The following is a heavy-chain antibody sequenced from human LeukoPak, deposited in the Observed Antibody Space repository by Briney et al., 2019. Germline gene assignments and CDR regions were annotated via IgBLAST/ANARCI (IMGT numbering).Heavy chain of an antibody. D-gene: IGHD3-9*01. CDR2: ISWNSDRI. Sequence: PGGSLRLSCAASGFSFDDYAMDWVRQAPGKGLEWVSGISWNSDRIGYADSVKGRFTISRDNAKNSLYLQMNSLRVEDTALYYCARDIYDILTGPLDYWGQGTLVTVSS. CDR3: ARDIYDILTGPLDY. V-gene: IGHV3-9*01. CDR1: GFSFDDYA. J-gene: IGHJ4*02.